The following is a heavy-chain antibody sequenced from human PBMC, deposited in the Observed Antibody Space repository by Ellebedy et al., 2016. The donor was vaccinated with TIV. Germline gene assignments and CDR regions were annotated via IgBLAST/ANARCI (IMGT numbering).Heavy chain of an antibody. V-gene: IGHV4-59*01. CDR3: ARGGTMRTFDV. J-gene: IGHJ3*01. CDR2: IYSSGTT. D-gene: IGHD3-3*01. Sequence: SETLSLTCTVSGGSISSYYWSWIRQPPGKGLEWIGYIYSSGTTNYNPSLKSRVTISVDTSKNQFSLRLTSVTAADTAVYYCARGGTMRTFDVWGQGTMVTVSS. CDR1: GGSISSYY.